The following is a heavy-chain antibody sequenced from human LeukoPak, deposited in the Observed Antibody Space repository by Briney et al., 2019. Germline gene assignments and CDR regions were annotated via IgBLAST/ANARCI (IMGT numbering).Heavy chain of an antibody. CDR3: TTDPRH. J-gene: IGHJ4*02. Sequence: GGSLRLSCGASGFKVRDVWMSWVRQAPGRGLEWLGRIKSKSDGGTTDYVAPVKGRFTTSRDDSKNTVSLQMNSLKTEDTAVYYCTTDPRHWGQGTLVTVS. CDR2: IKSKSDGGTT. V-gene: IGHV3-15*01. CDR1: GFKVRDVW.